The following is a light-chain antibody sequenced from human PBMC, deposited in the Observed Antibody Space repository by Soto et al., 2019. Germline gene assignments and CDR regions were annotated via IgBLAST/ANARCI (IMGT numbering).Light chain of an antibody. J-gene: IGKJ4*01. CDR2: AAS. CDR1: QDISNF. V-gene: IGKV1-27*01. CDR3: QKCKIAPFT. Sequence: DIRMTQSPSSLSAFVGDTVTITCRASQDISNFLAWYQQKPRKVPKLLIYAASTLQSGVPSRFSGSGSGTDFTLTISSLQPEDVATYYCQKCKIAPFTFGGGTKVEMK.